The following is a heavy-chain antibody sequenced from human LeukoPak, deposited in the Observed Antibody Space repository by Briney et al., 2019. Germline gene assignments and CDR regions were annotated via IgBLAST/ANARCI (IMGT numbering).Heavy chain of an antibody. D-gene: IGHD5-18*01. CDR1: GFTFSDYY. CDR3: ARGSDTAMVPLSY. V-gene: IGHV3-11*01. J-gene: IGHJ4*02. CDR2: ISSSGSTI. Sequence: GGSLRLSCAASGFTFSDYYMSWIGQAPGKGLEWVSYISSSGSTIYYADSVKGRFTISRDNAKNSLYLQMNSLRAEDRAVYYWARGSDTAMVPLSYWGQGTLVTVAS.